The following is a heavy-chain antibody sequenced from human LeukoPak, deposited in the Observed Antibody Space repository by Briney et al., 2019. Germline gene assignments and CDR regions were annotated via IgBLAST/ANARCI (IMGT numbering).Heavy chain of an antibody. J-gene: IGHJ4*02. CDR2: IYHSGST. Sequence: PSETLSLTCTVSGYSISSGYYWGWIRQPPGKGLEWIGSIYHSGSTYYNPSLKSRVTISVDTSKNQFSLKLSSVTAADTAVYYCARVGAAAGYYFDYWGQGALVTVSS. V-gene: IGHV4-38-2*02. D-gene: IGHD6-13*01. CDR1: GYSISSGYY. CDR3: ARVGAAAGYYFDY.